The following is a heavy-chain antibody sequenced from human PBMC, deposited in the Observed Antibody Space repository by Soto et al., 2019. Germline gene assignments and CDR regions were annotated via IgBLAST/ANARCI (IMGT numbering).Heavy chain of an antibody. CDR3: NARPIDS. V-gene: IGHV3-15*01. CDR2: IKSNTDSRTT. Sequence: GGSLRLSCAASGFTFSHAWLSWVRQAPGKGLEWVSRIKSNTDSRTTDYAEPVISRFLISRNDSKNTLYQQMNGPKTEVKDGYYCNARPIDSWGQGTLVTVSS. CDR1: GFTFSHAW. J-gene: IGHJ4*02.